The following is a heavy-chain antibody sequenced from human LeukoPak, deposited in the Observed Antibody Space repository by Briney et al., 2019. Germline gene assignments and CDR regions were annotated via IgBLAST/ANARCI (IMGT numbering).Heavy chain of an antibody. J-gene: IGHJ3*02. Sequence: ASVKVSCKASGYTFSDYYIHWVRQAPGQGLEWMGWINPNSGGTYYAQKFQGRVTMTRDTSISTAYMELSRLRSDDTAVYYCARDWVVAGAFDIWGQGTMVTVSS. D-gene: IGHD2-15*01. V-gene: IGHV1-2*02. CDR3: ARDWVVAGAFDI. CDR2: INPNSGGT. CDR1: GYTFSDYY.